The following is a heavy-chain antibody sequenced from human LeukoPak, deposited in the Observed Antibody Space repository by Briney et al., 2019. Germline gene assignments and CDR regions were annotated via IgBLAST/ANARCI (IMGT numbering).Heavy chain of an antibody. CDR2: ISSSSNYI. J-gene: IGHJ4*02. Sequence: GGSLRLSCVASGFTFTSSDFNWVRQAPGKGLEWVSSISSSSNYIHYADSVKGRFTISRDNAKNSLYLQMNSLRAEDTAVYFCARGTLGAWGWWGQGTLVTVSS. CDR1: GFTFTSSD. D-gene: IGHD6-19*01. V-gene: IGHV3-21*01. CDR3: ARGTLGAWGW.